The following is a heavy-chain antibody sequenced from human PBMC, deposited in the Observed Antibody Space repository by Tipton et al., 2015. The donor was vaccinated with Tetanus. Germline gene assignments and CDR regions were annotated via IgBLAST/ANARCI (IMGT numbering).Heavy chain of an antibody. D-gene: IGHD1-26*01. CDR2: IYISGST. J-gene: IGHJ5*02. CDR3: ARGGGTVGSIPLYSRLDP. CDR1: GGSLSSRY. Sequence: LRLSCNVSGGSLSSRYWSWIRQTAGKRLEWIGRIYISGSTDYNPSLKSRITMSVDASKNQFSLKLSSVTAADTAVYYCARGGGTVGSIPLYSRLDPWGQGTLVTVSS. V-gene: IGHV4-4*07.